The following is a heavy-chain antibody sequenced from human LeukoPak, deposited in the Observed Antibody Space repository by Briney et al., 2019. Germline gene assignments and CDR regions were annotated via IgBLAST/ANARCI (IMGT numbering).Heavy chain of an antibody. Sequence: EASVKVSCKASGYSFTSYDISWVRQAPGQGLEWMGWISAYNGNTNYAQKLQGRVTMTTDTSTSTAYMELRSLRSDDTAVYYCARVIDDSSSWYADYWGQGTLVTVSS. CDR2: ISAYNGNT. V-gene: IGHV1-18*01. D-gene: IGHD6-13*01. CDR1: GYSFTSYD. J-gene: IGHJ4*02. CDR3: ARVIDDSSSWYADY.